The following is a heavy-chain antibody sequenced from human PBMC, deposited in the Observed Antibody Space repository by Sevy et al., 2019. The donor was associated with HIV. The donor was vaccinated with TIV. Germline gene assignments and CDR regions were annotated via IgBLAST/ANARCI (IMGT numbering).Heavy chain of an antibody. CDR3: AITKDYYDNSGYPFDY. D-gene: IGHD3-22*01. CDR2: FDPEDGET. V-gene: IGHV1-24*01. Sequence: ASVKVSCKVFGYTLSELSMHWVRQTPGKGLEWMGSFDPEDGETIYAQKFQGRVAMTEETSTDTAYMELRSLRSEETAVFYCAITKDYYDNSGYPFDYWGQGTLVNVSS. J-gene: IGHJ4*02. CDR1: GYTLSELS.